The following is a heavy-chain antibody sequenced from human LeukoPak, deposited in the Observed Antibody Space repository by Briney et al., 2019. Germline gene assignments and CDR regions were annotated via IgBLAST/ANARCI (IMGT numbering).Heavy chain of an antibody. Sequence: GGSLRLSCAASGFTFSSYWMSWVRRAPGKGLEWVANIKQDGSEKYYVDSVKGRFTTSRDNAKNSLYLQMNSLRAEDTAVYYCAKVSLPYYYDSSGYNFDYWGQGTLVTVSS. CDR3: AKVSLPYYYDSSGYNFDY. CDR1: GFTFSSYW. V-gene: IGHV3-7*01. D-gene: IGHD3-22*01. J-gene: IGHJ4*02. CDR2: IKQDGSEK.